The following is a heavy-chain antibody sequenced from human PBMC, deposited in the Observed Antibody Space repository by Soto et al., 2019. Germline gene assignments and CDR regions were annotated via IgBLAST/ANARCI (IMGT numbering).Heavy chain of an antibody. J-gene: IGHJ6*02. Sequence: ETLSRTCTVSGGSISSSSYYWGWIRQPPGKGLEWIGSIYYSGSTYYNPSLKSRVTISVDTSKNQFSLKLSSVTAADTAVYYCARRGYYYGMDVWGQGTTVTVSS. CDR2: IYYSGST. CDR1: GGSISSSSYY. V-gene: IGHV4-39*01. CDR3: ARRGYYYGMDV.